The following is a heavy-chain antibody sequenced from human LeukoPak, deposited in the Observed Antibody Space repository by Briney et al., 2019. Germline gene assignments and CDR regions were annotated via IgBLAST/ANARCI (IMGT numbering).Heavy chain of an antibody. Sequence: KASETLSLTCTVSGGSIGSYHWSWIRQPPGKGLEWIGYIYYSGSTNYNPSLKSRVTISVDTSKNQFSLKLSSVTAADTAVYYCARLGSDVRSGSYSNFDYWGQGTLVTVSS. CDR2: IYYSGST. V-gene: IGHV4-59*08. CDR1: GGSIGSYH. J-gene: IGHJ4*02. D-gene: IGHD1-26*01. CDR3: ARLGSDVRSGSYSNFDY.